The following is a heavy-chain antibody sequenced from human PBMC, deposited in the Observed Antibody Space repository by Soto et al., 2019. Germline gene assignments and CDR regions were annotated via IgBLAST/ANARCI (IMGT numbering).Heavy chain of an antibody. CDR3: ARHSSGTSFDP. CDR1: GGSISEYY. V-gene: IGHV4-59*08. D-gene: IGHD3-10*01. Sequence: PSETLSLTCTVSGGSISEYYWSWIRQPPGKGLEWIGYIYYSGSTNSNNPSLKSRVAISVDTSKNEFSLKLSSVTAADTAMYYCARHSSGTSFDPWGQGTLVTVSS. CDR2: IYYSGST. J-gene: IGHJ5*02.